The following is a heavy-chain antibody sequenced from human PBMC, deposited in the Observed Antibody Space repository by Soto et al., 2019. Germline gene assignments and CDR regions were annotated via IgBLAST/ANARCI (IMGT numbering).Heavy chain of an antibody. V-gene: IGHV1-69*06. D-gene: IGHD1-26*01. CDR2: IIPIFGTA. J-gene: IGHJ4*02. CDR3: ALRVRSYPADAFDY. Sequence: QVQLVQSGAEVKKPGSSVKVSCKASGGTFSSYAISWVRQAPGQRLEWMGGIIPIFGTANYAQKFQGRVTITADKSTSTAYMELSSLRSEDTAVYYCALRVRSYPADAFDYWGQGTLVTVSS. CDR1: GGTFSSYA.